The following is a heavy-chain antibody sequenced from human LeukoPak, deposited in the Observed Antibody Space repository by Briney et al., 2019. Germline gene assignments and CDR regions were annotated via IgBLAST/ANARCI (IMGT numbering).Heavy chain of an antibody. CDR3: ANTEYQRLGTDY. V-gene: IGHV3-11*04. CDR1: GFTFSDYY. J-gene: IGHJ4*02. Sequence: GGSLRLSCAASGFTFSDYYMSWLRQAPGKRLEWVSYISSDSSTIYYADSVKGRFTISRDNAKNSLYLQMNSLRTQDTAVYYCANTEYQRLGTDYWGQGTLVTVSS. D-gene: IGHD2-2*01. CDR2: ISSDSSTI.